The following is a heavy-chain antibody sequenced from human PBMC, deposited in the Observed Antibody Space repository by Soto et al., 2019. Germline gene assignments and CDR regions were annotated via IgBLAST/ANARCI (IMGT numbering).Heavy chain of an antibody. V-gene: IGHV3-21*01. J-gene: IGHJ6*02. D-gene: IGHD3-22*01. CDR2: ISSSSSYI. CDR1: GFTFSSYS. CDR3: ARSYDSSGYYYYYYGMDV. Sequence: GGSLRLSCAASGFTFSSYSMNWVRQAPGKGLEWVSSISSSSSYIYYADSVKGRFTISRDNAKNSLYLQMNSLRAEDTAVCYCARSYDSSGYYYYYYGMDVWGQGTTVTVSS.